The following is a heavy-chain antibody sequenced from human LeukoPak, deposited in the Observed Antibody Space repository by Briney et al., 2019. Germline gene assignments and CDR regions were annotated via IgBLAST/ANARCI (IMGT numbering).Heavy chain of an antibody. CDR3: ARDRIVGATMGQFDP. J-gene: IGHJ5*02. CDR2: ISSPGGSI. Sequence: PGGSLRLSCAASGFIFSDYYMSWIRQAPGKGLYYISYISSPGGSIYYADSVKGRFTISRDNAKNSLYLQMNSLRAEDTAVYYCARDRIVGATMGQFDPWGQGTLVTVSS. D-gene: IGHD1-26*01. CDR1: GFIFSDYY. V-gene: IGHV3-11*04.